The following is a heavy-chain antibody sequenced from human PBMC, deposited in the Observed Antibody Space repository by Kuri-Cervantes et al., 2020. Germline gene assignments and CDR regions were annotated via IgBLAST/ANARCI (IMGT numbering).Heavy chain of an antibody. D-gene: IGHD1-26*01. Sequence: GESLKISCAASGFTFSTYWVSWVRQAPGKGLEWVANIKEDGSERYYVDSVKGRFTISRDNAKNSLYLQMDSLRGEDTAVYYCARDEHSESTEGSHLDNWGQGTLVTVSS. J-gene: IGHJ4*02. V-gene: IGHV3-7*01. CDR3: ARDEHSESTEGSHLDN. CDR1: GFTFSTYW. CDR2: IKEDGSER.